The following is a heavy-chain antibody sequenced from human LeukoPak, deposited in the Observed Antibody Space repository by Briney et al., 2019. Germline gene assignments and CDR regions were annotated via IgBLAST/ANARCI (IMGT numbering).Heavy chain of an antibody. CDR3: AKDLQSPMVRGVNFDY. D-gene: IGHD3-10*01. V-gene: IGHV3-9*01. J-gene: IGHJ4*02. CDR2: ISWNSGSI. Sequence: GGSLRLSCAASGFTFDDYAMHWVRQAPGKGLEWVSGISWNSGSIGYADSVKGRFTISRDNAKNSLYLQMNSLRAEDTALYYCAKDLQSPMVRGVNFDYWGQGTLVTVSS. CDR1: GFTFDDYA.